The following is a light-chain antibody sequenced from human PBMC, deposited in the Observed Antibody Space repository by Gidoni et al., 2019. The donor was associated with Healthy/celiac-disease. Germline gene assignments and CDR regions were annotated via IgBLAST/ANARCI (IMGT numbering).Light chain of an antibody. V-gene: IGLV1-44*01. CDR2: SNN. CDR3: AAWDDSLNGVV. Sequence: QSVLTQPPSASGTPGQGVPISCSGSSSNIGRNTVNWYQQLPGTAPKLLIYSNNQRPSGVPDRFSGSKSGTSASLAISGLQSEDEADYYCAAWDDSLNGVVFGGGTKLTVL. J-gene: IGLJ2*01. CDR1: SSNIGRNT.